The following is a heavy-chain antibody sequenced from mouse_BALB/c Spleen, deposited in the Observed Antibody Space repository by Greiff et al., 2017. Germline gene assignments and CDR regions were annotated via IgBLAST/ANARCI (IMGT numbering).Heavy chain of an antibody. V-gene: IGHV6-6*02. CDR3: TRRGYDGHWYFDV. D-gene: IGHD2-14*01. J-gene: IGHJ1*01. CDR2: IRLKSNNYAT. Sequence: EVKLMESGGGLVQPGGSMKLSCVASGFTFSNYWMNWVRQSPEKGLEWVAEIRLKSNNYATHYAESVKGRFTISRDDSKSSVYLQMNNLRAEDTGIYYCTRRGYDGHWYFDVWGAGTTVTVSS. CDR1: GFTFSNYW.